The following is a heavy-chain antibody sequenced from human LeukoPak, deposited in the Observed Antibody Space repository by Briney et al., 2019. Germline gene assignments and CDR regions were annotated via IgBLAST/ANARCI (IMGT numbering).Heavy chain of an antibody. CDR2: INHSGST. Sequence: PSETLSLTYAVYGGSFSGYYWSWIRQPPGKGLEWIGEINHSGSTNYNPSLKSRVTISVDTSKNQFSLKLSSVTAADTAVYYCARSYSSSWYAIPHFDYWGQGTLVTVSS. CDR1: GGSFSGYY. J-gene: IGHJ4*02. V-gene: IGHV4-34*01. CDR3: ARSYSSSWYAIPHFDY. D-gene: IGHD6-13*01.